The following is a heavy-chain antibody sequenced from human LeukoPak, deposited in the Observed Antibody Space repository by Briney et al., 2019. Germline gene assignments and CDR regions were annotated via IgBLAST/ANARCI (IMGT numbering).Heavy chain of an antibody. CDR1: GFTFSSYA. D-gene: IGHD3-10*01. V-gene: IGHV3-23*01. CDR3: AKDLVTGSLDY. J-gene: IGHJ4*02. CDR2: ISGSGGSR. Sequence: GGSLRLSCAASGFTFSSYAMTWVRQAPGKGLEWVSSISGSGGSRDYADSVKGRLTISRDNSKHTLYLQMTSLRAEDTAVYYCAKDLVTGSLDYWGQGTLVTVSS.